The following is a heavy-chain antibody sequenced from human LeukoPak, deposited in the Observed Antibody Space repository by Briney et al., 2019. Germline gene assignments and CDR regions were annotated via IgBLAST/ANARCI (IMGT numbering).Heavy chain of an antibody. D-gene: IGHD2-15*01. V-gene: IGHV4-4*07. CDR2: IYSSGTT. Sequence: SETLSLTCTVSGGSITSYYWSWIRQPAGKGLEWIGRIYSSGTTNYNPSLKSRVTISVDKSKDQFSLNLSSVTAADTAVYYCARDGYCSGGSCPLGYWGQGTLVTVSS. CDR1: GGSITSYY. CDR3: ARDGYCSGGSCPLGY. J-gene: IGHJ4*02.